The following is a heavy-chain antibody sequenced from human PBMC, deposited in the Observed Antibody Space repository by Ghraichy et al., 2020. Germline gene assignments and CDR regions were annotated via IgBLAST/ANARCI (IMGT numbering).Heavy chain of an antibody. CDR3: ARYTVAAAGSFYYFDY. D-gene: IGHD6-13*01. V-gene: IGHV4-59*01. J-gene: IGHJ4*02. Sequence: SETLSLTCTVSGGSISSYYWSWIRQPPGKGLEWIGYIYYTGTTNYNPSLKSRLTISVDTSTNHFSLRLRSVTAADTAIYYCARYTVAAAGSFYYFDYWGQGKLVTVSS. CDR2: IYYTGTT. CDR1: GGSISSYY.